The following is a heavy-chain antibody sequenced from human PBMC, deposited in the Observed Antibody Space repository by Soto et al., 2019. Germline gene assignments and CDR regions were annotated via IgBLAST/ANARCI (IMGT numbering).Heavy chain of an antibody. CDR1: GDSISSGGHY. D-gene: IGHD3-16*01. J-gene: IGHJ6*02. V-gene: IGHV4-31*11. CDR3: ARDGAVPYGMDV. CDR2: IYNNGPT. Sequence: QVQLQESGPGLVKPSQTLSLTCAVSGDSISSGGHYWSWVRQHPGKGLEWIGYIYNNGPTYFNPHVKSRGTISVDTSKNEFSLKVTSVTAADTAVYYCARDGAVPYGMDVWGHGTAVTVSS.